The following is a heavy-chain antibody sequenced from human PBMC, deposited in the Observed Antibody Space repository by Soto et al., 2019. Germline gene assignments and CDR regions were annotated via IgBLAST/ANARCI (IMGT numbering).Heavy chain of an antibody. CDR2: ISWNSGSI. J-gene: IGHJ6*02. V-gene: IGHV3-9*01. CDR1: GFTFDDYA. D-gene: IGHD6-19*01. Sequence: LRLSCAASGFTFDDYAMHWVRQAPGKGLEWVSGISWNSGSIGYADSVKGRFTISRDNAKNSLYLQMNSLRAEDTALYYCAKDAALAVAGTIADYYYGMDVWGQGTTVTVSS. CDR3: AKDAALAVAGTIADYYYGMDV.